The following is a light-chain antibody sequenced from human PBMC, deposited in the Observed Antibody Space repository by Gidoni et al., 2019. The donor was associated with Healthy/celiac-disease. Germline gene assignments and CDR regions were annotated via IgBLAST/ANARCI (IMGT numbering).Light chain of an antibody. CDR1: SSDVGSYNL. Sequence: QSALNQPASVSGSPGQSITISCTGTSSDVGSYNLVSWYQQHPGKAPNLMIYEGSKRPSGVSNRFSGSKSGNTASLTISVLQAEDEADYYCCSYAGSSTFVVFGGGTKLTVL. J-gene: IGLJ2*01. CDR3: CSYAGSSTFVV. V-gene: IGLV2-23*03. CDR2: EGS.